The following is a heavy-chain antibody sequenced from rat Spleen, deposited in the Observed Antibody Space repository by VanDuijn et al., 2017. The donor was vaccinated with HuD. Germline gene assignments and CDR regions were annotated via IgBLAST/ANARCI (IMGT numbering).Heavy chain of an antibody. CDR1: GFTFNTVW. D-gene: IGHD1-4*01. J-gene: IGHJ2*01. V-gene: IGHV6-6*01. CDR2: IKAKSNNYAT. Sequence: EVQVLESGGGFVQPGNSLKLSCATSGFTFNTVWMYWYRQFPEKRLEWVARIKAKSNNYATDYTESVKGRFTITRDDAKSCIYLQMNNLKEEDSGIYYCATPGHWGQGVLVTVSS. CDR3: ATPGH.